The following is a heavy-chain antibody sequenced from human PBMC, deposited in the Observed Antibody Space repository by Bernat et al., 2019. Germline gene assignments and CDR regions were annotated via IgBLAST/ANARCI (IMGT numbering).Heavy chain of an antibody. CDR2: ISRGGNTK. CDR3: ARIATSTYLTDY. V-gene: IGHV3-11*01. D-gene: IGHD1-26*01. Sequence: QVQLVESGGGLVKPGGSLRLSCAPSGFSFSDYYMSWIRQAPGKGLEWVSYISRGGNTKYYADSVKGRFTISRDNAQKSLFLQMNSLGAEDTAVYYCARIATSTYLTDYWGQGTLVPVSS. J-gene: IGHJ4*02. CDR1: GFSFSDYY.